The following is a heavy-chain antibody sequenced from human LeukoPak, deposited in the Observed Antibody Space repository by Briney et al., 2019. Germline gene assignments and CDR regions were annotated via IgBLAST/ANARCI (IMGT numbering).Heavy chain of an antibody. Sequence: GGSLRLSCAASGFTFEDYGMNWVRQVPGKGPEWVCGINWNGGGRRYADSVKGRFSISRDNAKNSLYLQMNSLRVDHTPFYYCARYAVPSGRSWFDPWGQGTLVTVSS. V-gene: IGHV3-20*04. CDR3: ARYAVPSGRSWFDP. J-gene: IGHJ5*02. CDR2: INWNGGGR. D-gene: IGHD4-17*01. CDR1: GFTFEDYG.